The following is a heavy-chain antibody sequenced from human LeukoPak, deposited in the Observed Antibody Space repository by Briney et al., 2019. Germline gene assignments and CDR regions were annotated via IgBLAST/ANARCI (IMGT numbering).Heavy chain of an antibody. CDR3: AKGLLSGNTPWFDP. V-gene: IGHV3-21*01. J-gene: IGHJ5*02. CDR2: ISSDNNYR. Sequence: PGGSLRLSCAASGFTFSGYSMNWVRQTPGKGLEWVSSISSDNNYRYYADSVKGRFTISRDTAKNSLYLHMNGLRTDDTALYYCAKGLLSGNTPWFDPWGQGTLVTVSS. CDR1: GFTFSGYS. D-gene: IGHD1-26*01.